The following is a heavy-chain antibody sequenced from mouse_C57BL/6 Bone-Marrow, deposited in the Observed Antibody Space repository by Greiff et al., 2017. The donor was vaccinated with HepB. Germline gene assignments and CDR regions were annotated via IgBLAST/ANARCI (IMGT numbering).Heavy chain of an antibody. D-gene: IGHD2-4*01. CDR3: ARRLYYDYDVGAMDY. Sequence: VQLKQSGPELVKPGASVKISCKASGYSFTGYYMHWVKQSHGNILDWIGYIYPYNGVSSYNQKFKGKATLTVDKSSSTAYMELRSLTSEDSAVYYCARRLYYDYDVGAMDYWGQGTSVTVSS. V-gene: IGHV1-31*01. J-gene: IGHJ4*01. CDR1: GYSFTGYY. CDR2: IYPYNGVS.